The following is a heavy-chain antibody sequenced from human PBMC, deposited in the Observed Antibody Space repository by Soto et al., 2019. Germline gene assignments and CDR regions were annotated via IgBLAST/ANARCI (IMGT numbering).Heavy chain of an antibody. Sequence: XSVKVSCTDSGYTFTCCYRRWVRQAPGQGLEWLGWINSNSVGTNYAQKVQGGVTMTRDTSISTAYMELSRLRTDYTAVYYCERDHGMDDGGQGTMVTVSS. V-gene: IGHV1-2*02. CDR3: ERDHGMDD. CDR1: GYTFTCCY. J-gene: IGHJ6*02. CDR2: INSNSVGT.